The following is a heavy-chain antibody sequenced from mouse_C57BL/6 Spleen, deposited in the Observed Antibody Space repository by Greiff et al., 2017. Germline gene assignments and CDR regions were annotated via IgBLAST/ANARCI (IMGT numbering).Heavy chain of an antibody. V-gene: IGHV1-64*01. CDR1: GYTFTSYW. CDR3: AREDDYDDAMDY. CDR2: IQPNSGST. J-gene: IGHJ4*01. Sequence: QVQLQQPGAELVKPGASVKLSCKASGYTFTSYWMHWVKQRPGQGLEWIGMIQPNSGSTNYNEKFKSKATLTVDKSSSAAYMQLSSLTSEDSAVYYCAREDDYDDAMDYWGQGTSVTVSS. D-gene: IGHD2-4*01.